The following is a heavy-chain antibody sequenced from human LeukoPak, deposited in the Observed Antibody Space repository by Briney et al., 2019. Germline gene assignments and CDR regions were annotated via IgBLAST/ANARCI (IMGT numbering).Heavy chain of an antibody. V-gene: IGHV4-59*01. J-gene: IGHJ6*03. D-gene: IGHD1-1*01. CDR2: IYYSGST. CDR1: GGSISSYY. CDR3: ARGAGTPPYYYYYYMDV. Sequence: SETLSLTXTVSGGSISSYYWSWIRQPPGKGLEWIGYIYYSGSTNYNPSLKSRVTISVDTSRNQFSLKLSSVTAADTAVYYCARGAGTPPYYYYYYMDVWGKGTAVTVSS.